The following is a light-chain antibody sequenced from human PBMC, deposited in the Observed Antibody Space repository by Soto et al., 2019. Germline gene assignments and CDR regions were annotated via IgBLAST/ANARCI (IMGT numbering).Light chain of an antibody. CDR3: QQYGRSPGLIT. CDR1: QSVSSTY. Sequence: EIVLTQSPGTLSLSPGERATLSCRASQSVSSTYLAWYQQKPGQAPRLLIYEASIRATGIPDRFSGSGSGTDFTLTINRLEPEDFAVYYCQQYGRSPGLITFGPGTKVDIK. J-gene: IGKJ3*01. CDR2: EAS. V-gene: IGKV3-20*01.